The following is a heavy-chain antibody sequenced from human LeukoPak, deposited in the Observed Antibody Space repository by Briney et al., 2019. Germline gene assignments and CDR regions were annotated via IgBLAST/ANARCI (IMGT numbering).Heavy chain of an antibody. V-gene: IGHV3-23*01. J-gene: IGHJ4*02. CDR2: ISASGDGS. CDR1: GFTFSSYA. CDR3: ARGMYDYGDSLVTSYFDF. Sequence: GGSLRLSCAASGFTFSSYAINWVRQAPGKGLEWVSSISASGDGSYYALSVKGRFTISRDNAKNSLYLQMNSLRAEDTAVYYCARGMYDYGDSLVTSYFDFWGQGALVTVSS. D-gene: IGHD4-17*01.